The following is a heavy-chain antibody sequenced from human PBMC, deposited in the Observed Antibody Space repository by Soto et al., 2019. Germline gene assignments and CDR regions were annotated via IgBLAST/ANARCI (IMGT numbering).Heavy chain of an antibody. D-gene: IGHD3-22*01. J-gene: IGHJ4*02. CDR2: INIYSGDA. CDR1: GYTFTSYG. V-gene: IGHV1-18*01. CDR3: ARALYYYDNSGLSY. Sequence: QVRLEQSGPEVKKTGASVKVSCKASGYTFTSYGISWVRQAPGQGLEWMGWINIYSGDAYYAQRFQDRVTMTRDTSTNTVYMEMRSLRSDDTAVYYCARALYYYDNSGLSYWVQGTLVTVAS.